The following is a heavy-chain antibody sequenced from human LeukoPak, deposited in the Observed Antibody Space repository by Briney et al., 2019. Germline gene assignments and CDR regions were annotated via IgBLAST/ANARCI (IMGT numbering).Heavy chain of an antibody. J-gene: IGHJ3*02. CDR2: IIPIFGTA. CDR1: GGTFSSYA. D-gene: IGHD3-22*01. CDR3: ARVLSVGNYYDSSGYYGDAFDI. V-gene: IGHV1-69*05. Sequence: GSSVKVSCKASGGTFSSYATSWVRQAPGQGLEWMGGIIPIFGTANYAQKFQGRVTITTDESTSTAYMELSSLRSEDTAVYYCARVLSVGNYYDSSGYYGDAFDIWGQGTMVTVSS.